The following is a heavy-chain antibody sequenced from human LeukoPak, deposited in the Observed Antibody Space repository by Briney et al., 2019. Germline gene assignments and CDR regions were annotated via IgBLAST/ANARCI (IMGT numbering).Heavy chain of an antibody. Sequence: SETLSLICAVYGGSFSGYYWSWIRQPPGKGLEWIGEINHSGSTNYNPSLKSRVTISVDKSKNQFSLKLSSVTAADTAVYYCASRCPGGEYWGQGTLVTVSS. CDR3: ASRCPGGEY. D-gene: IGHD3-16*01. V-gene: IGHV4-34*01. CDR1: GGSFSGYY. J-gene: IGHJ4*02. CDR2: INHSGST.